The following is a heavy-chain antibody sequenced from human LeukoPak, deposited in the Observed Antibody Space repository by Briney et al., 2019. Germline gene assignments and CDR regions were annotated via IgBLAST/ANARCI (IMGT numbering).Heavy chain of an antibody. CDR2: ISPTDADT. CDR3: ARRRYSGGNSGWFDP. CDR1: GYRFSNYW. V-gene: IGHV5-51*01. D-gene: IGHD4-23*01. Sequence: GESLQISFKASGYRFSNYWIGWGRQMPGKDRGGMGLISPTDADTTYSPSFQGQVTISADKSINTAYLQWSSLKASDTAIYYCARRRYSGGNSGWFDPWGQGTLVIVSP. J-gene: IGHJ5*02.